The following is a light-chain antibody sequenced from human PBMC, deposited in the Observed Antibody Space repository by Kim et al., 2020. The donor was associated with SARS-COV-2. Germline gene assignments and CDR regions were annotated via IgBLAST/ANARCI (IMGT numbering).Light chain of an antibody. CDR2: STS. CDR3: EQTNTFPYT. CDR1: QGVGSW. Sequence: PLTQSPSSVSASVGDRVTINCRASQGVGSWLSWYQQKPGKAPKLLIYSTSTLQCGVPLRISGSGSGTYFILTISSLQPEDFATYYCEQTNTFPYTFGQGTKLKI. J-gene: IGKJ2*01. V-gene: IGKV1D-12*01.